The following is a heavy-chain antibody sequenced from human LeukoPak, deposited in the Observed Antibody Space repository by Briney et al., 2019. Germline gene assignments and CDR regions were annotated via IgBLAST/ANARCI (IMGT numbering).Heavy chain of an antibody. CDR1: GYTFTSYG. J-gene: IGHJ4*02. CDR3: ARHRPGRAGPSTTKPFDY. Sequence: SVKVSCKASGYTFTSYGISWVRQAPGQGLEWMGRIIPILGIANYAQKFQGRVTITADKSTSTAYMELSSLRSEDTAVYYCARHRPGRAGPSTTKPFDYWGQGTLVTVSS. V-gene: IGHV1-69*04. CDR2: IIPILGIA. D-gene: IGHD1-1*01.